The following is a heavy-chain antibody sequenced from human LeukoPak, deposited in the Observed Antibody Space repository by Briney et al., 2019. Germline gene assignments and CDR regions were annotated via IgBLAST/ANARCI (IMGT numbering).Heavy chain of an antibody. CDR2: ISYDGSNK. Sequence: GGSLRLSCAASGFTFSSYGMHWVRQAPGKGLEWVAIISYDGSNKYYADSVKGRFTISRDNSKNTLYLQMNSLRAEDTAVYYCAKVYGALDDYNSRWAFFDYWGQGTLVTVSS. D-gene: IGHD5-24*01. J-gene: IGHJ4*02. CDR1: GFTFSSYG. V-gene: IGHV3-30*18. CDR3: AKVYGALDDYNSRWAFFDY.